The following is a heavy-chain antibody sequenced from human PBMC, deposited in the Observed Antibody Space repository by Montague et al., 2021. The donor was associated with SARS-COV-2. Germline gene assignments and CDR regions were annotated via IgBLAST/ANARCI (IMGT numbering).Heavy chain of an antibody. CDR3: GRHTHYDGLNGPPDF. J-gene: IGHJ4*02. V-gene: IGHV4-59*08. CDR1: GVSVTDYY. Sequence: SETLSLTCTVSGVSVTDYYWSWIRQPPGKGLEWVGGVLYNKGTNFNPSLKSRVAISVDTSKNQFSLRLTSVTAADTAFYYCGRHTHYDGLNGPPDFWDQGTLVTVPS. D-gene: IGHD3-9*01. CDR2: VLYNKGT.